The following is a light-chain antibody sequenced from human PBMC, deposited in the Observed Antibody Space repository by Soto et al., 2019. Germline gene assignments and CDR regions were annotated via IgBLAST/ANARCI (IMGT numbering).Light chain of an antibody. J-gene: IGKJ1*01. CDR3: HQVNDVPRGT. CDR2: GAS. Sequence: EIVMTQSPATLSVSPGERATLSCRASQSISSYLAWYQQKPGQAPRLLIYGASTRATDIPARFSGGGSGTECTLTINSLQSEDVAVYYCHQVNDVPRGTFGQGTKVEVK. CDR1: QSISSY. V-gene: IGKV3-15*01.